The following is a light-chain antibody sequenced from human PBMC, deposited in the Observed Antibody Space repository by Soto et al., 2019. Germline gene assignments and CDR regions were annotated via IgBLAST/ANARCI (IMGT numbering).Light chain of an antibody. CDR3: LQDYNYPWT. J-gene: IGKJ1*01. V-gene: IGKV4-1*01. Sequence: DIVMTQSPDSLAVSLGERATINCKSSQSVLYSSKNKNYLAWYQQKPGQAPKLLIYWASTRESGVPDRFSGSGSGTDFTLTISSLQPEDFATYYCLQDYNYPWTFGQGTKVDNK. CDR1: QSVLYSSKNKNY. CDR2: WAS.